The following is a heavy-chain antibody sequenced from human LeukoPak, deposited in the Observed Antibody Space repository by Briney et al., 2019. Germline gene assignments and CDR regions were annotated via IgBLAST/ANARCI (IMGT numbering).Heavy chain of an antibody. CDR2: INHSGST. CDR3: ARSLLGASYSSSCPDDY. CDR1: GGSFSGYY. D-gene: IGHD6-6*01. V-gene: IGHV4-34*01. Sequence: SETLSLTCAVYGGSFSGYYWSLIRQPPGKGLEWIGEINHSGSTNYNPSLKSRVTISVDTSKNQFSLKLSSVTAADTAVYYCARSLLGASYSSSCPDDYWGQGTLVTVSS. J-gene: IGHJ4*02.